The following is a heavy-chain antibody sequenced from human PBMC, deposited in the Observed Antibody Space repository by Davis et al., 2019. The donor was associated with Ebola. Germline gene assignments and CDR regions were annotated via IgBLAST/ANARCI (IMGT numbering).Heavy chain of an antibody. V-gene: IGHV3-66*03. D-gene: IGHD6-6*01. CDR2: IYTSGAT. CDR1: GLTVSNNY. J-gene: IGHJ3*02. CDR3: ARDALGSSSSEVAFDI. Sequence: PGGSLRLSCAASGLTVSNNYMSWVRQAPGKGLQCVSVIYTSGATKYADSVNGRFTISRDNSKNTLYLQMSSLTLEDTAIYYCARDALGSSSSEVAFDIWGRGTMVTVSS.